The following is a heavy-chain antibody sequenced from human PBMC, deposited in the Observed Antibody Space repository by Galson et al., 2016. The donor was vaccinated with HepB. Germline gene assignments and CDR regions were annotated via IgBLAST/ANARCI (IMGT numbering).Heavy chain of an antibody. CDR2: FDPEDGET. CDR1: GYTFTVNG. V-gene: IGHV1-24*01. Sequence: SVKVSCKAYGYTFTVNGISWVRQAPGKGLEWMGGFDPEDGETIYAQKFQGRVTMTEDASTDTASLTLSSLRSYDTAVYYCATGPITSGYYPYFLDFWGQGTLVTVSS. J-gene: IGHJ4*02. CDR3: ATGPITSGYYPYFLDF. D-gene: IGHD3-22*01.